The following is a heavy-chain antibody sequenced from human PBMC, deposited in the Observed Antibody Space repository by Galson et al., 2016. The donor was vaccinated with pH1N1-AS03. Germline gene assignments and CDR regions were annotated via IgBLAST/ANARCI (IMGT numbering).Heavy chain of an antibody. V-gene: IGHV4-4*09. D-gene: IGHD3-3*01. Sequence: SETLSLTCTVSGDSTFDYYWNWIRQPPGKGLEWIGYIQTTGNTKYNPSLKSRVTMSIGTSKNQFSLHLMSVTAADTALYYCARDPPLEIGWYFDLWGRGTLVTVSS. J-gene: IGHJ2*01. CDR2: IQTTGNT. CDR3: ARDPPLEIGWYFDL. CDR1: GDSTFDYY.